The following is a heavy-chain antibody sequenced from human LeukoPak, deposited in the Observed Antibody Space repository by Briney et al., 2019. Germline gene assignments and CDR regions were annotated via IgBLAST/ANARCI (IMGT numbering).Heavy chain of an antibody. V-gene: IGHV1-69*13. Sequence: ASVKVSCKASGGTFSSYAISWVRQAPGQGLEWMGGIIPIFGTANYAQKFQGRVTITADESTSTAYMELSSLRSDDTAVYYCARDGGFLDPLDYWGQGTLVTVSS. D-gene: IGHD3/OR15-3a*01. CDR2: IIPIFGTA. CDR1: GGTFSSYA. CDR3: ARDGGFLDPLDY. J-gene: IGHJ4*02.